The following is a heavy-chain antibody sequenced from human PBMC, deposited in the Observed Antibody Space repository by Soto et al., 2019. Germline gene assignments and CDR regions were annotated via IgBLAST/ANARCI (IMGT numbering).Heavy chain of an antibody. V-gene: IGHV4-59*01. CDR3: ARDHRFVSGYDNYYSGMDV. J-gene: IGHJ6*02. CDR1: GGSFSGYY. Sequence: SETLSLTCAVYGGSFSGYYWSWIRQPPGKGLEWIGDIYYSGSTDYNPSLKSRVTISVDTSKNQFSLKLSSVTAADTAVYYCARDHRFVSGYDNYYSGMDVWGQGTTVTVTS. D-gene: IGHD5-12*01. CDR2: IYYSGST.